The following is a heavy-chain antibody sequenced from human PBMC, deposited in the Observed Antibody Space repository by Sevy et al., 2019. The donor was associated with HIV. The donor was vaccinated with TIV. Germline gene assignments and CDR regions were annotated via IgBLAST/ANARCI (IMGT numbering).Heavy chain of an antibody. CDR2: INHSRST. CDR3: ARGPWLARFDY. V-gene: IGHV4-34*01. D-gene: IGHD6-19*01. CDR1: GGSFSGYY. Sequence: SETLSLTCAVYGGSFSGYYWSRIRQPPGKGLEWIGEINHSRSTNYNPSLKSRVTISVDTSKNQFSLKLSSVTAADTAVYYCARGPWLARFDYWGQGTLVTVSS. J-gene: IGHJ4*02.